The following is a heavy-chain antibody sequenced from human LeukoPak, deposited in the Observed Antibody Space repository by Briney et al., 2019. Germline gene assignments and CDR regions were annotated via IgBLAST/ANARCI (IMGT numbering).Heavy chain of an antibody. Sequence: SETLSLTCTVSGGSISSSSYYWGWIRQPPGKGLEWIGYIYHSGSTYYNPSLKSRVTISVDTSKNQFSLKLSSVTAADTAVYYCARAANYYDSSGYYYVGAFDIWGQGTMVTVSS. CDR1: GGSISSSSYY. CDR2: IYHSGST. D-gene: IGHD3-22*01. CDR3: ARAANYYDSSGYYYVGAFDI. J-gene: IGHJ3*02. V-gene: IGHV4-30-4*08.